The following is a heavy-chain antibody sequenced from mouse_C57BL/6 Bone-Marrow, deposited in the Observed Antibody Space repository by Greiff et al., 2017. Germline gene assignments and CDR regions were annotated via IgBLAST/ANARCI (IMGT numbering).Heavy chain of an antibody. CDR2: IHPSDSDT. CDR1: GYTFTSYW. D-gene: IGHD2-4*01. CDR3: AMGDNDEGRFDY. Sequence: QVQLQQPGAELVKPGASVKVSCKASGYTFTSYWMHWVKQRPGQGLEWIGRIHPSDSDTNYNQKFKGKATLTVDKSSSTAYRQLSSLTSEDSAVYCGAMGDNDEGRFDYWGQGTLVTVSA. J-gene: IGHJ3*01. V-gene: IGHV1-74*01.